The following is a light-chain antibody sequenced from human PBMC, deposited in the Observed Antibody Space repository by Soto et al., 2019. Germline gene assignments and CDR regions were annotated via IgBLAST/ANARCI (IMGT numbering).Light chain of an antibody. CDR2: QTS. V-gene: IGKV3-11*01. CDR1: QSINSD. Sequence: EIVMTQSPATLSVSPGETARLSFRASQSINSDVAWYQQKVGQTPRLLIYQTSLRAAGIPARFSASGSGTDFTLTISDVQPEDFALYYCHQRQSWPRTFGQGTKVDIK. CDR3: HQRQSWPRT. J-gene: IGKJ1*01.